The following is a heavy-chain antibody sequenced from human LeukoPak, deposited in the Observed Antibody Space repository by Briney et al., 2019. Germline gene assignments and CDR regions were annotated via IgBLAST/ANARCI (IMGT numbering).Heavy chain of an antibody. D-gene: IGHD3-3*01. Sequence: PGRSLRLSCAASGFTFSSYGMHWVRQAPGKGLEWVAVISYDGSNKYYADSVKGRFTISRDNSKNTLYLQMNSLRAEDTAVYYCAKDGPAIFVSGHFDYWGQGTLVTVSS. CDR3: AKDGPAIFVSGHFDY. CDR1: GFTFSSYG. CDR2: ISYDGSNK. V-gene: IGHV3-30*18. J-gene: IGHJ4*02.